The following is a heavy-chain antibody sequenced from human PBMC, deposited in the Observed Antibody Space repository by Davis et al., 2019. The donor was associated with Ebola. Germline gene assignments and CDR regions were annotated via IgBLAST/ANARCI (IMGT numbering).Heavy chain of an antibody. Sequence: GESLKISCAASGFTFSSYAMHWVRQAPGKGLEWVAVISYDGSNKYYADSVKGRFTISRDNSKNTLYLQMNSLRAEDTAVYYCARERGGRVRIAAAGTLGYWGQGTLVTISS. D-gene: IGHD6-13*01. V-gene: IGHV3-30-3*01. CDR3: ARERGGRVRIAAAGTLGY. J-gene: IGHJ4*02. CDR2: ISYDGSNK. CDR1: GFTFSSYA.